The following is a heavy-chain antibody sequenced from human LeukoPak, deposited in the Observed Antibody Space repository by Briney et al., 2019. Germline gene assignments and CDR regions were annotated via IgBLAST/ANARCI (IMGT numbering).Heavy chain of an antibody. CDR1: GGTFSSYA. Sequence: GASVKVSCKASGGTFSSYAISWLRQAPGQGLGWMGWIRGDNDNTYYAQKYQGIVTMTTDTSTNTAYMELRSLRSDDTAVYYCARATSLGDSSGYYYADSWGQGTLVTVSS. D-gene: IGHD3-22*01. J-gene: IGHJ5*01. V-gene: IGHV1-18*01. CDR3: ARATSLGDSSGYYYADS. CDR2: IRGDNDNT.